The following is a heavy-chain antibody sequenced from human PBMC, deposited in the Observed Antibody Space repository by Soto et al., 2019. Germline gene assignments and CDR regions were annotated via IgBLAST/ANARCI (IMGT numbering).Heavy chain of an antibody. J-gene: IGHJ6*02. D-gene: IGHD5-12*01. CDR2: ISYDGNSQ. V-gene: IGHV3-30*18. CDR1: GFSFTSFG. Sequence: QVQLGEPGGGVVQPGRSLRLSCVVPGFSFTSFGMHWVLQAPGKGLEWVAVISYDGNSQFYADSVKGRFTISRDNSKNTLYLQMNSLRAEDTAVYYCAKDRQLRGYRDGMDVWGQGTTVTVSS. CDR3: AKDRQLRGYRDGMDV.